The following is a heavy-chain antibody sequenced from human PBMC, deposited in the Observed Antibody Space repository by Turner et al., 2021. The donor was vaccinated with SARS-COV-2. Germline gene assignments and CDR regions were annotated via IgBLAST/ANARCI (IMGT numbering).Heavy chain of an antibody. J-gene: IGHJ4*02. CDR2: ISYDGSNK. Sequence: QVQLVESGGCVVQPGRSLRLSCAASGFTFSSYGMHWVRQAPGKGLEWLAVISYDGSNKYYADSVKGRFTISRDNSKNTLFLQMNSLRTEDTAVYYCARGHSGNYYYFDYWGQGTLVTVSS. D-gene: IGHD1-26*01. CDR1: GFTFSSYG. CDR3: ARGHSGNYYYFDY. V-gene: IGHV3-30*03.